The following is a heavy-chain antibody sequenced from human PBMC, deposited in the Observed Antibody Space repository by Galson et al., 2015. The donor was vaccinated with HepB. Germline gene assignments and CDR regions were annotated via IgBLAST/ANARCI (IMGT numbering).Heavy chain of an antibody. CDR2: INPNSGGT. J-gene: IGHJ4*02. CDR1: GYTFTGYY. D-gene: IGHD3-10*01. Sequence: SVKVSCKASGYTFTGYYMHWVRQAPGQGLEWMGWINPNSGGTNYAQKFQGRVTMTRDTSITTAYMELNRVGSDDTAMYYCAGGSGGGDYYFDYWGQGTLVTVSS. V-gene: IGHV1-2*02. CDR3: AGGSGGGDYYFDY.